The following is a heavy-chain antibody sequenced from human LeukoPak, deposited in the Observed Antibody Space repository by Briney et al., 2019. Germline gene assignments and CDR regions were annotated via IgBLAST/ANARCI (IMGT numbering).Heavy chain of an antibody. V-gene: IGHV1-8*03. CDR1: GYTFTSYD. Sequence: ASVKVSCKASGYTFTSYDTSWVRQATGQGLEWMGWMNSNSGNTGYAQKFQGRVTITRNTSISTAYMELSSLRSEDTAVYYCARSPADYYMDVWGKGTPVTVSS. CDR2: MNSNSGNT. CDR3: ARSPADYYMDV. J-gene: IGHJ6*03.